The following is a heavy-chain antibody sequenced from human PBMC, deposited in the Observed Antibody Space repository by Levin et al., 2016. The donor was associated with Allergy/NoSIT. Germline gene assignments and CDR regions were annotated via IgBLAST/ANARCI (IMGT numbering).Heavy chain of an antibody. V-gene: IGHV3-15*01. Sequence: GGSLRLSCAASGFTFGNAWMSWVRQAPGKGLEWVGRIKSKIDAGTADYAAPVKGRFTISRDDAKDTLYLQMNRLKTDDTAVYYCTTEGYYDILTGSESDYWGQGTLVTVSS. J-gene: IGHJ4*02. CDR3: TTEGYYDILTGSESDY. CDR2: IKSKIDAGTA. D-gene: IGHD3-9*01. CDR1: GFTFGNAW.